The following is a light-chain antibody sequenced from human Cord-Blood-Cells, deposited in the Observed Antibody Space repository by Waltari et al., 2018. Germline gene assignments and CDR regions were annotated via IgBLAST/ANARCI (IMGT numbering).Light chain of an antibody. CDR3: SSYAGSNNFDVV. CDR2: EVS. Sequence: QSALTQPPSASGSPGPSVTISCTGTSSDVGGYNYLSWYQQHPGKAPKLMIYEVSKRPSGVPDRFSGSKSGNTASLTVSGLQAEDEADYYCSSYAGSNNFDVVFGGGTKLTVL. J-gene: IGLJ2*01. CDR1: SSDVGGYNY. V-gene: IGLV2-8*01.